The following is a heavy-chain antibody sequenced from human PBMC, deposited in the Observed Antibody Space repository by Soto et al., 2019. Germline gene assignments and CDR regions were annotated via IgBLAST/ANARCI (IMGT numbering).Heavy chain of an antibody. Sequence: SETLSLTCTVSGGSISSYYWSWIRQPPGKGLEWIGYIYYSGSTNYNPSLKSRVTISVDTSKNQFSLKLSSVTAADTAVYYCARLTDSGSYLNFDYWGQGTLVTVSS. CDR3: ARLTDSGSYLNFDY. D-gene: IGHD1-26*01. CDR1: GGSISSYY. V-gene: IGHV4-59*08. J-gene: IGHJ4*02. CDR2: IYYSGST.